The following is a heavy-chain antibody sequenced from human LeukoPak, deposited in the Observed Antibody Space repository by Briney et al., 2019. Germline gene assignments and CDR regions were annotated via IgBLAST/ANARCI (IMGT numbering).Heavy chain of an antibody. CDR3: ARGTYDSSGYPED. CDR1: GGTFSSYA. Sequence: SVKVSCKASGGTFSSYAISWVRQATGQGLEWMGRIIPILGIANYAQKFQGRVTIIADKSTSTAYMELSSLRSEDTAVYYCARGTYDSSGYPEDWGQGTLVTVSS. D-gene: IGHD3-22*01. CDR2: IIPILGIA. V-gene: IGHV1-69*04. J-gene: IGHJ4*02.